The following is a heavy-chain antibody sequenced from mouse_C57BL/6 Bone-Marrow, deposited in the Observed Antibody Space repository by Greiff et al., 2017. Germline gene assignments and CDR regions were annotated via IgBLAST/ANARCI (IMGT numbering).Heavy chain of an antibody. D-gene: IGHD1-1*01. CDR3: ARGWGYYGSSPAWFAY. V-gene: IGHV5-16*01. CDR2: INYDGSST. J-gene: IGHJ3*01. CDR1: GFTFSDYY. Sequence: EVKLVESEGGLVQPGSSMKLSCTASGFTFSDYYMAWVRQVPEKGLEWVANINYDGSSTYYLDSLKSRFIISRDNAKNILYLQMSSLKSEDTATYYCARGWGYYGSSPAWFAYWGQGTLVTVSA.